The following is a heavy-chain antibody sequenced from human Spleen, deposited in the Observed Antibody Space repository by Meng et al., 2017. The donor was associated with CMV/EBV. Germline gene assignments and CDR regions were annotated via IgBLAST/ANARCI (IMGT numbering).Heavy chain of an antibody. CDR2: IKQDGSEK. D-gene: IGHD2-2*01. CDR1: GFTFSSYW. Sequence: GGSLRLSCAASGFTFSSYWMSWVRQAPGKGLEWVANIKQDGSEKYYVDSVKGRFTISRDNAKNSLYLQMNSLRAEDTAVYYCARSIVVVPAAQHYYYYGMDVWGQGTTVTVSS. V-gene: IGHV3-7*01. J-gene: IGHJ6*02. CDR3: ARSIVVVPAAQHYYYYGMDV.